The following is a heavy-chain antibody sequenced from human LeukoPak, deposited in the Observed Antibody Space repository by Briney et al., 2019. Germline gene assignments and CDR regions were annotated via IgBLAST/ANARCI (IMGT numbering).Heavy chain of an antibody. D-gene: IGHD6-19*01. V-gene: IGHV3-30*03. CDR2: ISYDGSNK. J-gene: IGHJ4*02. Sequence: GGSLRLSCAASGFTFDDYGMSWVRQAPGKGLEWVAVISYDGSNKYYADSVKGRFTISRDNSKNTLYLQMNSLRAEDTAVYYCARARVAGTGGGFDYWGQGTLVTVSS. CDR3: ARARVAGTGGGFDY. CDR1: GFTFDDYG.